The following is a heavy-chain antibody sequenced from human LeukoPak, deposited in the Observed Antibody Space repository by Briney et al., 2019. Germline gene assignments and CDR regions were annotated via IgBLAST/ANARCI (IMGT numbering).Heavy chain of an antibody. CDR1: GFTFSSYA. D-gene: IGHD3-9*01. Sequence: GALRLSCAASGFTFSSYAMHWVRQAPGKGLEWVAVISYDGSNKYYADSVKGRFTISRDNSKNTLYLQMNSLRAEDTAVYYCASAIRYSDAFDIWGQGTMVTVSS. CDR2: ISYDGSNK. V-gene: IGHV3-30*04. CDR3: ASAIRYSDAFDI. J-gene: IGHJ3*02.